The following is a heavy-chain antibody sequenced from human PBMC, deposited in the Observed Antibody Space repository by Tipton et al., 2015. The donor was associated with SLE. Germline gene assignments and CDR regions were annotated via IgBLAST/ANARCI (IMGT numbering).Heavy chain of an antibody. Sequence: TLSLTCAVSDYSISSSNWWGWIRQPPGKGLEWIGYIYYSGSNYYNPSLKSRVTMSVDTSKNQFSLKLSSVTAVDTAVYYCARGGTRYCSSTSCFTGYYYYYMDVWGKGTTVTVSS. V-gene: IGHV4-28*03. CDR1: DYSISSSNW. D-gene: IGHD2-2*01. J-gene: IGHJ6*03. CDR2: IYYSGSN. CDR3: ARGGTRYCSSTSCFTGYYYYYMDV.